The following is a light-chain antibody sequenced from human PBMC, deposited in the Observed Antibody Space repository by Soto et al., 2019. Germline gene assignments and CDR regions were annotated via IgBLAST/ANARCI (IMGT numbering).Light chain of an antibody. CDR2: EDT. V-gene: IGLV2-23*01. CDR1: SSDVGSYNL. CDR3: CSYAGSKTLI. J-gene: IGLJ2*01. Sequence: QSALTQPASVSGSPGQSITISCTGTSSDVGSYNLVSWYQQHPGKAPRFMIYEDTKRPSGVPDRFSGSKSGNTASLTISGLLAEDEADYYCCSYAGSKTLIFGGGTKLTVL.